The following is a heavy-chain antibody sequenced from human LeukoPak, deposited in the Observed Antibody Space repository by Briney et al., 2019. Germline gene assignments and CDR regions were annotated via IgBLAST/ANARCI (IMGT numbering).Heavy chain of an antibody. D-gene: IGHD3-9*01. CDR1: GFIFSDYA. J-gene: IGHJ4*02. CDR2: LSGSGFST. CDR3: AKGRTFDILAGYPSFDR. Sequence: GRSLRLSCAASGFIFSDYAMSWVRQPPEKGLEWVSSLSGSGFSTYYADSAKGRFTISRDNSNNTLYLHINGLRADDTATYCAKGRTFDILAGYPSFDRRGQGTLVAVSS. V-gene: IGHV3-23*01.